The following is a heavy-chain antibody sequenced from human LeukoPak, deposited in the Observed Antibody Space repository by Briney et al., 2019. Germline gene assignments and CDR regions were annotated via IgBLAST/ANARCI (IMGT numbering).Heavy chain of an antibody. Sequence: NPSEPLSLTCTVSGVSISSYYWSWIRQPPGKGLEWIGYIYYSGSTNYNPSLKSRVTISVDTSKNQFSLKLSSVTAADTAVYYCASGGYSGYAQVVADHAFDIWGQGTMVTVSS. D-gene: IGHD5-12*01. CDR1: GVSISSYY. CDR2: IYYSGST. CDR3: ASGGYSGYAQVVADHAFDI. J-gene: IGHJ3*02. V-gene: IGHV4-59*01.